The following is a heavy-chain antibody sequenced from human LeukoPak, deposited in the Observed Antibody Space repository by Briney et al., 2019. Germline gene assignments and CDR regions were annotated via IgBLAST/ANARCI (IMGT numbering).Heavy chain of an antibody. D-gene: IGHD6-13*01. J-gene: IGHJ4*02. CDR1: GFSFSSYG. Sequence: GGSLRLSCAGSGFSFSSYGMHWVRQAPGKGLEWMAFIRSDGSNKYYADSVKGRFTISRDNSKNTLYLQMNSLRAEDTAVYYCAKDAGYSSSWYFDYWGQGTLVTVSS. CDR3: AKDAGYSSSWYFDY. CDR2: IRSDGSNK. V-gene: IGHV3-30*02.